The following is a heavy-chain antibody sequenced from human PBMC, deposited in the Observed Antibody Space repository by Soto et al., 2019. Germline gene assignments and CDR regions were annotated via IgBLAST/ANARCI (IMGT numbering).Heavy chain of an antibody. CDR3: AKDDDSSSPIYYYYYMDV. Sequence: PGGSLRLSCTASGFNFRNYAMIWVRQAPGKGLEWVSAISGSGGSTYYADSVKGRFTISRDNSKNTLYLQMNSLRAEDTAVYYWAKDDDSSSPIYYYYYMDVWGKGTTVNVSS. D-gene: IGHD6-13*01. V-gene: IGHV3-23*01. J-gene: IGHJ6*03. CDR2: ISGSGGST. CDR1: GFNFRNYA.